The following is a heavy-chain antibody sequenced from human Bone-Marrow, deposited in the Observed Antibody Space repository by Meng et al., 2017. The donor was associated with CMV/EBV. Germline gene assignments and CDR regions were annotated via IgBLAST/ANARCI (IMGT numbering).Heavy chain of an antibody. D-gene: IGHD2-2*01. CDR1: GGSISSSSYY. V-gene: IGHV4-39*07. J-gene: IGHJ5*02. CDR3: AREGRYCSSTSCSTRFDP. Sequence: SETLSLTCTVSGGSISSSSYYWGWIRQPPGKGLEWIGSIYYSGSTYYNPSLKSRVTISVDTSKNQFSLKLSSVTAADTAVYYCAREGRYCSSTSCSTRFDPWGHGTRVTVSS. CDR2: IYYSGST.